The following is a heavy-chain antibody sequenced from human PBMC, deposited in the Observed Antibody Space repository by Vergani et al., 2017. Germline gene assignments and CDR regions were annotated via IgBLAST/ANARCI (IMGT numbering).Heavy chain of an antibody. J-gene: IGHJ4*02. Sequence: EVQLVQSGAEVKKPGESLKISCQISGYIFTNYWIGWVRQMPGKGLEWMGIIHPADSDTRYSPSFQGQGTISVDKSISTAYLQRSSLSASDSAMYYCARLYGRDSSGSKYFDYWGQGTLVTVSS. V-gene: IGHV5-51*01. D-gene: IGHD3-22*01. CDR1: GYIFTNYW. CDR2: IHPADSDT. CDR3: ARLYGRDSSGSKYFDY.